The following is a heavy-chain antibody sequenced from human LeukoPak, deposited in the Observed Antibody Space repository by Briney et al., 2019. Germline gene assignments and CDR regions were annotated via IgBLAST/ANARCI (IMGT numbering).Heavy chain of an antibody. V-gene: IGHV3-7*01. J-gene: IGHJ4*02. CDR2: IKQDGSEK. Sequence: GGSLRLSCAASGFTFSSYWMSWVRQAPGKGPEWVANIKQDGSEKYYVDSVKGRFTISRDNAKNSLYLQMNSLRAEDTAVYYCAREYYYDSSGYYWGYFDYWGQGTLVTVSS. D-gene: IGHD3-22*01. CDR3: AREYYYDSSGYYWGYFDY. CDR1: GFTFSSYW.